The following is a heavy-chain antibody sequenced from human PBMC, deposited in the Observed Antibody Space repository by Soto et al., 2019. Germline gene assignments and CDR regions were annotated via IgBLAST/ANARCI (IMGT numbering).Heavy chain of an antibody. J-gene: IGHJ6*02. Sequence: DVQLVESGGGLVQPGGSLRLSCAASGFTLTNYDMHWVRQRPGKGLEWVSAIGVGGETYQPASAKSRFTTFRDAVRNSLYLQMNSLTVGDTAVYFCDREDCCCGRCDGLYEVEVWGEGTTVTVTS. CDR1: GFTLTNYD. CDR3: DREDCCCGRCDGLYEVEV. V-gene: IGHV3-13*01. D-gene: IGHD2-15*01. CDR2: IGVGGET.